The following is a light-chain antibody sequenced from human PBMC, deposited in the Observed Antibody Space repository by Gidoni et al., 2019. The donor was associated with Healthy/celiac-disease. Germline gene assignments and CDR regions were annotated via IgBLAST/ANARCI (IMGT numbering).Light chain of an antibody. CDR3: QKYGSSGT. CDR1: QSVSSSY. CDR2: GAS. V-gene: IGKV3-20*01. Sequence: DIALTQSPGTLSLSPGERATLSCRASQSVSSSYLAWYQQKPGQAPRLLIYGASSRATGIPDRCSGSGSGTDFTLISSRLEPEDFAVYYCQKYGSSGTFGQGTKVKIK. J-gene: IGKJ1*01.